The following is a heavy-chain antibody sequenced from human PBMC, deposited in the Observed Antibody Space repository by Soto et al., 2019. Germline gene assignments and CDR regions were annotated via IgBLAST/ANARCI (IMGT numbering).Heavy chain of an antibody. D-gene: IGHD2-2*01. V-gene: IGHV4-59*04. CDR2: IYHSGST. J-gene: IGHJ5*02. CDR3: ARRYQYQVFDP. Sequence: PSCSLSLACTASSDTMCIYYCGWFWQPPGKGLEWIGYIYHSGSTYYNPSLKSRVTISVDRSKNQFSLKLSSVTAADTAVYYCARRYQYQVFDPWGQGTLVTVSS. CDR1: SDTMCIYY.